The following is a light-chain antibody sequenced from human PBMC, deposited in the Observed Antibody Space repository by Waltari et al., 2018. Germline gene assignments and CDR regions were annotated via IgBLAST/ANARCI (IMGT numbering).Light chain of an antibody. CDR2: EAS. CDR3: QQCDINRT. J-gene: IGKJ1*01. V-gene: IGKV1-5*03. Sequence: DIQMTQSPSTLSASVGDRVTITCRASQSVRNWFAWYQQKPGTAPSLLNFEASTSERGVSTRISSGGAATVITLTISGVQADDVATYCYQQCDINRTFGQGTKVEIK. CDR1: QSVRNW.